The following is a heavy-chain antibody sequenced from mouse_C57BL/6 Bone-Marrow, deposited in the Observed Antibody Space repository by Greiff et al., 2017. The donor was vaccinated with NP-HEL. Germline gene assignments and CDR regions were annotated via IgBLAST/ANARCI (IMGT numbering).Heavy chain of an antibody. D-gene: IGHD2-3*01. Sequence: QVQLQQSGPGLVQPSQSLSITCTVSGFSLTSYGVHWVRQSPGKGLEWLGVIWSGGSTDYNAAFISRLSISKDNSKSQVFFKMNSLQADDTAIYYCARNEGGDGYYAMDYWGQGTSVTVSS. J-gene: IGHJ4*01. CDR3: ARNEGGDGYYAMDY. CDR1: GFSLTSYG. CDR2: IWSGGST. V-gene: IGHV2-2*01.